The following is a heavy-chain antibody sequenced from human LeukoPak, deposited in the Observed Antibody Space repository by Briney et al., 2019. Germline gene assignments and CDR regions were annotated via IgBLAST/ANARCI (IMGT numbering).Heavy chain of an antibody. CDR3: ARTSSSSSFYYYYYYMDV. J-gene: IGHJ6*03. CDR1: GFTFSSYA. D-gene: IGHD6-6*01. Sequence: GGSLRLSCAASGFTFSSYAMSWVRQAPGKGLEWVSVIYSGGSTYYADSVKGRFTISRDNSKNTLYLQMNSLRAEDTAVYYCARTSSSSSFYYYYYYMDVWGKGTTVTVSS. CDR2: IYSGGST. V-gene: IGHV3-53*01.